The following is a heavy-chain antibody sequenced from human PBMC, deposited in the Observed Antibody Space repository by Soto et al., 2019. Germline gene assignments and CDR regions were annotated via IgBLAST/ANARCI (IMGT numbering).Heavy chain of an antibody. D-gene: IGHD4-17*01. CDR1: GFTFSSYA. CDR2: ISYDGSNK. CDR3: ASTTANYFDY. Sequence: ESVGGVVQPGRSLRLSCAASGFTFSSYAMHWVRQAPGKGLEWVAVISYDGSNKYYADSMKGRFTISRDNSKNTLYLQMNSLRAEDTAVYYCASTTANYFDYWGQGTLVTVSS. V-gene: IGHV3-30-3*01. J-gene: IGHJ4*02.